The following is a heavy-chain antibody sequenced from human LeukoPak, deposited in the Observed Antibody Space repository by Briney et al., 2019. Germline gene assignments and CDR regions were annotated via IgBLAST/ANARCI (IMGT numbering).Heavy chain of an antibody. J-gene: IGHJ4*02. CDR3: AKDLRLRYFDWLPQDY. V-gene: IGHV3-43D*03. Sequence: PGGSLRLSCAASGFTFDDYAMHWVRQAPGKGLEWVSLISWDGGSTYYADSVKGRFTISRDNSKNSLYLQMNSLRAEDTALYYCAKDLRLRYFDWLPQDYWGQGTLVTVSS. CDR1: GFTFDDYA. D-gene: IGHD3-9*01. CDR2: ISWDGGST.